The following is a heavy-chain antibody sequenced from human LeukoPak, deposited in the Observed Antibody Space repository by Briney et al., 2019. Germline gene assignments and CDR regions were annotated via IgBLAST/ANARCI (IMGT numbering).Heavy chain of an antibody. CDR2: MNPNSGNT. D-gene: IGHD5-24*01. V-gene: IGHV1-8*01. CDR1: GYTFTTYD. CDR3: ARIPRDGYNLY. J-gene: IGHJ4*02. Sequence: GASVKVSCRASGYTFTTYDINWVRQATGQGLEWMGWMNPNSGNTGYAQKFQGRVTMTRDTSISAAYMELSGLTSEDTAVYYCARIPRDGYNLYWGQGTLVTVSS.